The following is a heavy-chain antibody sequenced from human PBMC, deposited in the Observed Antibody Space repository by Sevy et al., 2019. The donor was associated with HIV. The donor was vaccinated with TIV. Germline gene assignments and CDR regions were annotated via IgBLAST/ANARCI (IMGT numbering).Heavy chain of an antibody. CDR2: ISAYNGNT. CDR1: GYTFNSYG. J-gene: IGHJ4*02. Sequence: ASVKVSCKASGYTFNSYGISWVRQAPGQGLEWMGWISAYNGNTNYAQKLQGRVTMTTDTSTSTAYMELRSLRSDDTAVYYCARDLGGYGGNSIDYWGQGTLVTVSS. CDR3: ARDLGGYGGNSIDY. V-gene: IGHV1-18*01. D-gene: IGHD2-21*02.